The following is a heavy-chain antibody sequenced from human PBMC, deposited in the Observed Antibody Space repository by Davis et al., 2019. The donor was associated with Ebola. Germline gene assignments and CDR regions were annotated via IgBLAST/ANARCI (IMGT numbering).Heavy chain of an antibody. CDR3: ARAPIRDCSSTSCYPYYYYYYYMDV. CDR1: GYTFTSYD. V-gene: IGHV1-8*01. CDR2: MNPNSGNT. Sequence: ASVKVSCKASGYTFTSYDINWVRQATGQGLEWMGWMNPNSGNTGYAQKFQGRVTMTRNTSISTAYMELSSLRSEDTAVYYCARAPIRDCSSTSCYPYYYYYYYMDVWGKGTTVTVSS. J-gene: IGHJ6*03. D-gene: IGHD2-2*01.